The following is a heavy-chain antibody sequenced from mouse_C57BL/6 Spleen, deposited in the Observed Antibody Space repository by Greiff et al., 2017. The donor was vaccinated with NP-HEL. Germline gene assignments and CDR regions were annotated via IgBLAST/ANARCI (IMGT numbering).Heavy chain of an antibody. D-gene: IGHD2-1*01. CDR2: IYPRSGNT. CDR3: ARPGNYDAMDY. CDR1: GYTFTSYG. J-gene: IGHJ4*01. V-gene: IGHV1-81*01. Sequence: QVHVKQSGAELARPGASVKLSCKASGYTFTSYGISWVKQRTGQGLEWIGEIYPRSGNTYYNEKFKGKATLTADKSSSTAYMELRSLTSEDSAVYFCARPGNYDAMDYWGQGTSVTVSS.